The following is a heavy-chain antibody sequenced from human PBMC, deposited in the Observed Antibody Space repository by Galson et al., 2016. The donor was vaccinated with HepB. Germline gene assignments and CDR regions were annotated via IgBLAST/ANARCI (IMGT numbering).Heavy chain of an antibody. J-gene: IGHJ4*02. D-gene: IGHD2-21*01. CDR1: GFTFSTSP. CDR3: TRDPASYN. V-gene: IGHV3-23*01. CDR2: ISGSGDRT. Sequence: SLRLSCAASGFTFSTSPMSWVRRAPGKGLEWLSSISGSGDRTYYTDSVKGRFTISRDTSRNTRYLQMSSLRVDDTALYYCTRDPASYNWGQGTLVLVSS.